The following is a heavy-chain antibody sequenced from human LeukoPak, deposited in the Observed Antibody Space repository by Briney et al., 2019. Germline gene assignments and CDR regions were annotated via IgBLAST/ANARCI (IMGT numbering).Heavy chain of an antibody. CDR1: GYTFTGYY. CDR2: INPKSGGT. V-gene: IGHV1-2*02. CDR3: ARVGSDNSWIDY. Sequence: ASGKVSCKASGYTFTGYYLHWVRQAPGQGLEWMGWINPKSGGTRYAQKMQGRVTMGGDTSISTAYMELSRLRSDDTAVYYCARVGSDNSWIDYWGQGTLVTVSS. D-gene: IGHD6-13*01. J-gene: IGHJ4*02.